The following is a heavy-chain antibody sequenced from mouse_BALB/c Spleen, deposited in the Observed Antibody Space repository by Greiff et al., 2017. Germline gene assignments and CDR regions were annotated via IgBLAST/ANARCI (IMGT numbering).Heavy chain of an antibody. V-gene: IGHV3-2*02. Sequence: EVQLQQSGPGLVKPSQSLSLTCTVTGYSITSDYAWNWIRQFPGNKLEWMGYISYSGSTSYNPSLKSRISITRDTSKNQFFLQLNSVTTEDTATYYCARHLTTATKGYAMDYWGQGTSVTVSS. CDR1: GYSITSDYA. CDR3: ARHLTTATKGYAMDY. D-gene: IGHD1-2*01. J-gene: IGHJ4*01. CDR2: ISYSGST.